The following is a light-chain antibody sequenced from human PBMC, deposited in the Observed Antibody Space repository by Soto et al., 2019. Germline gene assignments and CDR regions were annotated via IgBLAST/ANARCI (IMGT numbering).Light chain of an antibody. CDR2: AAY. CDR3: RQRYSGPLT. Sequence: DIQMTQSPSSLYASVGATVTITCRASQSISTYLSWYQQKTGRXXKXXIYAAYTLQSGVPSRFSGIGSGTDFTLSISSLQPEDGATDDGRQRYSGPLTFGGGTKVDIK. J-gene: IGKJ4*01. CDR1: QSISTY. V-gene: IGKV1-39*01.